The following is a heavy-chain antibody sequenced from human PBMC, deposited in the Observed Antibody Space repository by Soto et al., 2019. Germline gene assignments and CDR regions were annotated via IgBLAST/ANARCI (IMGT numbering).Heavy chain of an antibody. J-gene: IGHJ4*03. D-gene: IGHD2-8*01. Sequence: SETLSLTCTVSGGSISSGDYYWSWLRQHPGKDLEWIGYIYYSGGTYYNPSLKSRVTISVDTSKNQFSLKLSSVTAADTALYYCARESTNWGQGTMVTVSS. V-gene: IGHV4-31*03. CDR3: ARESTN. CDR2: IYYSGGT. CDR1: GGSISSGDYY.